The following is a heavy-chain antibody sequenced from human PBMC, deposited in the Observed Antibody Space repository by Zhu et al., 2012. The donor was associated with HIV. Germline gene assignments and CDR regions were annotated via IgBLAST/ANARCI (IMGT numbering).Heavy chain of an antibody. V-gene: IGHV4-34*01. CDR1: GGSFSGYY. J-gene: IGHJ4*02. Sequence: QVQLQQWGAGLLKPSETLSLTCAVYGGSFSGYYWSRIRQSPEKGLEWIGEIDHGGSTDYSPSLKSRVTISVDRSKNQFSLKLTSVSAADTAVYYCARHSRYDIVTGWGHFDFWGQGPWSPSPQ. CDR3: ARHSRYDIVTGWGHFDF. D-gene: IGHD3-9*01. CDR2: IDHGGST.